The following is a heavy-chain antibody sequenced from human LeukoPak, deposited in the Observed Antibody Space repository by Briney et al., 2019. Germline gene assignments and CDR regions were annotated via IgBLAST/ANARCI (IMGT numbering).Heavy chain of an antibody. V-gene: IGHV4-59*12. J-gene: IGHJ4*02. CDR1: GGSISSYY. CDR2: SYYSGST. Sequence: SETLSLTCTVSGGSISSYYWSWIRKPPGKGLEWIGYSYYSGSTNYNPSLKSRVTISVDTSKNQFSLKLSSVTAADTAVYYCARTSARGAQFDYWGQGTLVTVSS. D-gene: IGHD3-10*01. CDR3: ARTSARGAQFDY.